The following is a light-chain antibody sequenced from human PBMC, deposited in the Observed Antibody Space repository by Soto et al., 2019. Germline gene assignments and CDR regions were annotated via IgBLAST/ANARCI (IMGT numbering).Light chain of an antibody. CDR3: QQDNQWPHT. CDR1: QSVSSSY. V-gene: IGKV3-20*01. CDR2: GAS. Sequence: EIVLTQSPGTLSLSPRERATLSCMASQSVSSSYLAWYQQKPGQAPRLLIYGASSRATGIPDRFSGSGSGTEFTLTISSLQSEDFAVYYCQQDNQWPHTLGGGTKVDI. J-gene: IGKJ4*01.